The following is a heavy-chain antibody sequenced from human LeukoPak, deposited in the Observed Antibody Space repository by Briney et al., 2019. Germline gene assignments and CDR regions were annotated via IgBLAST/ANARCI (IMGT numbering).Heavy chain of an antibody. J-gene: IGHJ5*02. Sequence: GGSLRLSCAASGFSFSNRWMNWVRQAPGKGLEWVSYISSSSSTIYYADSVKGRFTISRDNAKNSLYLQMNSLRAEDTAVYYCARRSRTIFGVVTSWGQGTLVTVSS. CDR2: ISSSSSTI. V-gene: IGHV3-48*01. D-gene: IGHD3-3*01. CDR3: ARRSRTIFGVVTS. CDR1: GFSFSNRW.